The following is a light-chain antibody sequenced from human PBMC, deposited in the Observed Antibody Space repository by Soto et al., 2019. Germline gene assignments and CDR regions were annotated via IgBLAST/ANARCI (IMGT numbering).Light chain of an antibody. J-gene: IGKJ1*01. Sequence: DIQLTQSPPTLSASVGARVTITCRASQSTRYYLAWYQQLPGKAPKLLIYGASSLQSGVPSRFSGSGFGTEFSLTISSLQPDDFATYFCQHHNSYSQTFGQGTKVEIK. CDR1: QSTRYY. CDR3: QHHNSYSQT. V-gene: IGKV1-5*01. CDR2: GAS.